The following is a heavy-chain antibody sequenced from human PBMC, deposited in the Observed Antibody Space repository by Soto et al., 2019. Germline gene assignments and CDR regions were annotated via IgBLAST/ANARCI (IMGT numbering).Heavy chain of an antibody. CDR3: AKYRRTEEEGYTLAY. D-gene: IGHD6-13*01. CDR1: GDSISNYY. CDR2: IYYTGST. V-gene: IGHV4-59*01. Sequence: SETLSLTCTVSGDSISNYYWSWIRQPPGKRLEWIGYIYYTGSTTYNPSLESRVTMSVDTSKNQFSLKLNSVNAADTAVYYCAKYRRTEEEGYTLAYWGRGTLVTVSS. J-gene: IGHJ4*02.